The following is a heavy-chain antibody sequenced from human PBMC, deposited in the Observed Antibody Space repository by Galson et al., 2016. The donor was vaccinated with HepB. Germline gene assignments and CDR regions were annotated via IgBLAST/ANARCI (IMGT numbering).Heavy chain of an antibody. Sequence: LSLTCTVSGGSISGSHDYCGWIRPPPGELLEWMGSIYYKGKTYYNPYLESRLTISVGTSKNLFSLKLTSVTAADTAAYYRARANLGFCTTTNCSSNWFDPWGQGTLVTVSS. CDR1: GGSISGSHDY. CDR2: IYYKGKT. CDR3: ARANLGFCTTTNCSSNWFDP. V-gene: IGHV4-39*02. J-gene: IGHJ5*02. D-gene: IGHD2-2*01.